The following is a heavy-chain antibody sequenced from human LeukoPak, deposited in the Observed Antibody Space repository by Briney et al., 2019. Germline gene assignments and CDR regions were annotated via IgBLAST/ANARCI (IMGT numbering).Heavy chain of an antibody. D-gene: IGHD6-13*01. Sequence: GGSLSLSCAASGFTFSSFDASWGRQPPGEGLEWVSGISGSGGSTYYADSVKGRFTISRDNSKNTLFLQMNSLRAEDTAIYYCAKDFSAGTYFDYWGQGTLVTVSS. CDR3: AKDFSAGTYFDY. J-gene: IGHJ4*02. CDR2: ISGSGGST. CDR1: GFTFSSFD. V-gene: IGHV3-23*01.